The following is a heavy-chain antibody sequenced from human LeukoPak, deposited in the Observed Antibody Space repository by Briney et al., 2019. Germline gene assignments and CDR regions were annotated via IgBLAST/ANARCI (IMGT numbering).Heavy chain of an antibody. CDR2: IYYSGST. D-gene: IGHD4-23*01. J-gene: IGHJ4*02. CDR3: ARYMTTVVLIDY. V-gene: IGHV4-39*01. CDR1: GGSISSRSYY. Sequence: SETLSLTCTVSGGSISSRSYYWGWIRQPPGKGLEWIGSIYYSGSTYYNPSLKSRVTISVDTSKNQFSLKLSSVTAADTAVYYCARYMTTVVLIDYWGQGTLVTVSS.